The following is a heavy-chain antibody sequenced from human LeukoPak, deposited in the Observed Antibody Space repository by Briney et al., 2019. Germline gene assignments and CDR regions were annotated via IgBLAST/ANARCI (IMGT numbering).Heavy chain of an antibody. Sequence: ASVKVSCMPSGYTFTSFGISWVRQAPGQGLEWMGWSSAYNGNTNYAQKLQGRVTMTTDTSTSTAYMELRSLRSDDTAVYYCARPTPYYYYDSSGYQQKYYFDYWGQGTLVTVSS. CDR2: SSAYNGNT. CDR1: GYTFTSFG. CDR3: ARPTPYYYYDSSGYQQKYYFDY. V-gene: IGHV1-18*01. D-gene: IGHD3-22*01. J-gene: IGHJ4*02.